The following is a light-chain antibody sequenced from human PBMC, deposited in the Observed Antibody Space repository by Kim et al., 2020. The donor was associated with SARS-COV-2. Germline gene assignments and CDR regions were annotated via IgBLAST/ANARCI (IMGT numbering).Light chain of an antibody. CDR3: SSYTNTITLV. CDR2: DVS. Sequence: GQSFTISCTGTSSDVGDYNYVSWYQQHPGKAPKVIIYDVSNRPPGVSNRFSGSKSGNTASLTISGLQAEDEADYYCSSYTNTITLVFGGGTQLTVL. CDR1: SSDVGDYNY. J-gene: IGLJ3*02. V-gene: IGLV2-14*03.